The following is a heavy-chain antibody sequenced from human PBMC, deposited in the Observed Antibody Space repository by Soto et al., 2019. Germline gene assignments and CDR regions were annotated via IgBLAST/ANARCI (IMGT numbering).Heavy chain of an antibody. V-gene: IGHV3-33*01. Sequence: GGSLRLSCAASGFTFSSYGMHWVRQAPGKGLEWVAVVWYDGSNKYYADSVKGRFTISRDNSKNTLYLQMNSLRAEDTAVYYCARAYGGNSSYYYYGMDVWGQGTTVTVSS. CDR3: ARAYGGNSSYYYYGMDV. J-gene: IGHJ6*02. D-gene: IGHD4-17*01. CDR1: GFTFSSYG. CDR2: VWYDGSNK.